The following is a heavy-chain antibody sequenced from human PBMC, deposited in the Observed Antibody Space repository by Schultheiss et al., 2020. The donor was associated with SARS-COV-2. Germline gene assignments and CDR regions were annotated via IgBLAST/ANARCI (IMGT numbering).Heavy chain of an antibody. Sequence: ETLSLTCAVSGGSISSSNWWSWVRQPPGKGLEWVSPISGSGYSTYDADSVKGRFTISRDNSKNTLYLQMNSLRAEDTAVYYCARDLMSSSWYETYYGMDVWGQGTTVTVSS. D-gene: IGHD6-13*01. CDR3: ARDLMSSSWYETYYGMDV. V-gene: IGHV3-23*01. CDR2: ISGSGYST. J-gene: IGHJ6*02. CDR1: GGSISSSN.